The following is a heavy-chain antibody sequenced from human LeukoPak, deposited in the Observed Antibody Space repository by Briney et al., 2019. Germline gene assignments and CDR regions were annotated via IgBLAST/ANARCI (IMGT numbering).Heavy chain of an antibody. CDR1: GFPFSNSW. V-gene: IGHV3-7*03. CDR3: AGGNSMDV. Sequence: GGSLRLSFSVSGFPFSNSWMYSVRQAPGKGLEGVANIKSDGSGISYVDTVKGRFIISRDNARNSLYLQMNSLRVEDTAVYYCAGGNSMDVWGKGTAVTVSS. D-gene: IGHD1/OR15-1a*01. CDR2: IKSDGSGI. J-gene: IGHJ6*04.